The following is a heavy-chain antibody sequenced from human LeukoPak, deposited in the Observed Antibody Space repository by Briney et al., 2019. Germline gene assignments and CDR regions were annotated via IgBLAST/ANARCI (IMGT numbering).Heavy chain of an antibody. CDR3: AKLRDFFDSSGQFDY. Sequence: GGSVRLSCAASGFTFSSYAMSWVRQAPGKGLEWVSATSGSGDGTFYADSVKGRFTISRDNSKNTLYLQMNSLRAEDTAIYYCAKLRDFFDSSGQFDYWGQGTLVTVSS. CDR1: GFTFSSYA. CDR2: TSGSGDGT. V-gene: IGHV3-23*01. D-gene: IGHD3-22*01. J-gene: IGHJ4*02.